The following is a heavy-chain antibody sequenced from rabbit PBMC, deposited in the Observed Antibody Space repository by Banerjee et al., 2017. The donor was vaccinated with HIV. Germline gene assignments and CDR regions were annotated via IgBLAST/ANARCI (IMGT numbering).Heavy chain of an antibody. CDR1: GFSFSNKYV. J-gene: IGHJ6*01. CDR2: INTGSGSA. Sequence: QEQLEESGGDLVKPEGSLTLTCTASGFSFSNKYVMCWVRQAPGKGLEWIACINTGSGSAYYANWAKGRFTISKTSSTTVTLQMTSLTAADTATYFCARDAGGDGYSNDLWGPGTLVTVS. CDR3: ARDAGGDGYSNDL. V-gene: IGHV1S45*01. D-gene: IGHD7-1*01.